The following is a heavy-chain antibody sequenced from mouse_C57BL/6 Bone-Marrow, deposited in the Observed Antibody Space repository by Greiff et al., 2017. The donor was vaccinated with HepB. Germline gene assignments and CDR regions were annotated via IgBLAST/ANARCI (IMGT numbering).Heavy chain of an antibody. Sequence: EVKFEESGGGLVQPGESLKLSCESNEYEFPSHDMSWVRKTPEKRLELVAAINSDGGSTYYPDTMERRFIISRDNTKKTLYLQMSSLRSEDTALYYCARQLRLHYAMDYWGQGTSVTVSS. D-gene: IGHD3-2*02. V-gene: IGHV5-2*03. CDR2: INSDGGST. CDR1: EYEFPSHD. CDR3: ARQLRLHYAMDY. J-gene: IGHJ4*01.